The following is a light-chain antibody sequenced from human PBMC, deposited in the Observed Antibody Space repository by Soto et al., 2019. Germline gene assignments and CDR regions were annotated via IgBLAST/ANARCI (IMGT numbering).Light chain of an antibody. J-gene: IGKJ4*01. Sequence: DIVMTQSPDSLAVSLGERATINCKSSQSVLYSSNNKNDLAWYQQKPGQPPKLLIYCASTRESGVPDRFSGSGSVTDFTLNISSLQAEDVAVYYCQQYYSTPLTFGGGTKVEIK. CDR3: QQYYSTPLT. V-gene: IGKV4-1*01. CDR1: QSVLYSSNNKND. CDR2: CAS.